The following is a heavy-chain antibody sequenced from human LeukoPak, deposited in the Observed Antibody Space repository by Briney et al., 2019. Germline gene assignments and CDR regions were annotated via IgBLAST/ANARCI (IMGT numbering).Heavy chain of an antibody. V-gene: IGHV4-34*01. CDR3: ARVENVRYYDFWSGYYRNYYYYYMDV. CDR1: GGSFSGYY. CDR2: INHSGIT. J-gene: IGHJ6*03. D-gene: IGHD3-3*01. Sequence: SETLSLTCAVYGGSFSGYYWSWIRQPPGRGLEWIGEINHSGITNYNPSLKSRVTISVDTSKNQFSLKLSSVTAADTAVYYCARVENVRYYDFWSGYYRNYYYYYMDVWGKGTTVTASS.